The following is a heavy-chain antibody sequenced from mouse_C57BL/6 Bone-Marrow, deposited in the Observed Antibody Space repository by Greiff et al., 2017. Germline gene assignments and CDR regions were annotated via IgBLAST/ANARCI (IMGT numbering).Heavy chain of an antibody. CDR1: GYTFTNYW. CDR3: ARQYYYAMDY. V-gene: IGHV1-63*01. Sequence: QVQLQQSGAELVRPGTSVKMSCKASGYTFTNYWIGWAKQRPGHGLEWIGDIYPGGGYTNYNEKFKCKATLTADKSSSTAYMQFSSLTSEDSAIYYCARQYYYAMDYWGQGTSVTVSS. CDR2: IYPGGGYT. J-gene: IGHJ4*01.